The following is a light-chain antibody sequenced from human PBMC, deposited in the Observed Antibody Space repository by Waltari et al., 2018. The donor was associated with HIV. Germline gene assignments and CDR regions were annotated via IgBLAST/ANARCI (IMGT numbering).Light chain of an antibody. CDR1: SPNIGAGYD. CDR2: ANN. V-gene: IGLV1-40*01. CDR3: QSYDTSLGGSV. J-gene: IGLJ3*02. Sequence: QSVLTPPPSVSGAPGQRVTISCTGSSPNIGAGYDVHWYQQLPGTAPKLFIYANNNRPSGIPDRFSGSKSGTSASLAITGLRAEDEGDYYCQSYDTSLGGSVFGGGTKLTVL.